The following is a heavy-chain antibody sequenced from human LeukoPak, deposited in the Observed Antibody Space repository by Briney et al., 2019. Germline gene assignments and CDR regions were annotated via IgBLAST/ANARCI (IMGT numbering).Heavy chain of an antibody. V-gene: IGHV1-69*01. CDR3: ARGTVAVATYDY. D-gene: IGHD6-19*01. CDR2: IIPIFGTA. CDR1: GGTFSSYA. J-gene: IGHJ4*02. Sequence: SVKVSCKASGGTFSSYAISWVRQAPGQGLEWMGGIIPIFGTANYAQKFQGRVTITADESTSTAYMELSSLRSEDTAVYYCARGTVAVATYDYWGQGTLVTVSS.